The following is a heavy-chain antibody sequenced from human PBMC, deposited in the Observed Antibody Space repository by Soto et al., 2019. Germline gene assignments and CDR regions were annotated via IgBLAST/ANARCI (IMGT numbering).Heavy chain of an antibody. Sequence: QVQLQESGPGLVKPTGTLSLTCAVSGGSISSSNWWSWVRQPPGKGLEWIGEIYHSGCTNYNPSLKRRVTISVDKSKHQFSLKLSAVTAADTAVYYCARGDNSYYFDYWGQGTLVTVSS. CDR2: IYHSGCT. J-gene: IGHJ4*02. CDR1: GGSISSSNW. V-gene: IGHV4-4*02. CDR3: ARGDNSYYFDY. D-gene: IGHD1-1*01.